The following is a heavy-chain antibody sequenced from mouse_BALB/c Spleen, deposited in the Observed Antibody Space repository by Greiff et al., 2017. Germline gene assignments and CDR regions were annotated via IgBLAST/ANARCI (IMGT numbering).Heavy chain of an antibody. CDR2: INPYNGDT. CDR3: ARSDGNYGGDAMDD. J-gene: IGHJ4*01. V-gene: IGHV1-20*02. Sequence: VQLQQSGPELVKPGASVKISCKASGYSFTGYFMNWVLQSHGKSLEWIGRINPYNGDTFYNQKFKGKATLTVDKSSSTAHMELRSLASEDSAVYYCARSDGNYGGDAMDDWGQGTSVTVSS. CDR1: GYSFTGYF. D-gene: IGHD2-1*01.